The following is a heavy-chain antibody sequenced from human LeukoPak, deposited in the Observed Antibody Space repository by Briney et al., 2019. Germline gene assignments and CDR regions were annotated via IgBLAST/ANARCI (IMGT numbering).Heavy chain of an antibody. J-gene: IGHJ5*02. V-gene: IGHV4-34*01. CDR2: INHSGST. CDR3: ASLNYYDSSGYYYLDNWFDP. Sequence: PSETLSLTCAVYGGSSSGYYWSWIRQPPGKGLEWIGEINHSGSTNYNPSLKSRVTISVDTSKNQFSLKLSSVTAADTAVYYCASLNYYDSSGYYYLDNWFDPWGQGTLVTVSS. CDR1: GGSSSGYY. D-gene: IGHD3-22*01.